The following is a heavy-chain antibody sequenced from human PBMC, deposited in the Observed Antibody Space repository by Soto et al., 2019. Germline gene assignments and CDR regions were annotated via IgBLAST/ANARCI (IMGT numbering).Heavy chain of an antibody. J-gene: IGHJ5*02. Sequence: QVQLQQWGAGLLKPSETLSLTCAVYGGSFSGYYWSWIRQPPGKGLEWIGEINHSGSTNYNPSLKSRVTISVDTSKNQFSLKLSSVTAADTAVYYCARDEIVGGYDFGCGWFDPWGQGTLVTVSS. V-gene: IGHV4-34*01. CDR1: GGSFSGYY. D-gene: IGHD5-12*01. CDR3: ARDEIVGGYDFGCGWFDP. CDR2: INHSGST.